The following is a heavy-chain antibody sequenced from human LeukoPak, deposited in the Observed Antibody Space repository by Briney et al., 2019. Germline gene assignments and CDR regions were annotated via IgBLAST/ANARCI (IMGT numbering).Heavy chain of an antibody. CDR3: ARGVSSSWFSSWFDS. CDR1: GYNFIDYY. Sequence: ASVKVSCKTSGYNFIDYYINWVRQAPGQGLEWMAWMNPNTGGTKIAQRFQGRVTMTRDTSISTAYMELSRLTSDDTAVYYGARGVSSSWFSSWFDSWGQGTLVSVSS. CDR2: MNPNTGGT. D-gene: IGHD3-22*01. V-gene: IGHV1-2*02. J-gene: IGHJ5*01.